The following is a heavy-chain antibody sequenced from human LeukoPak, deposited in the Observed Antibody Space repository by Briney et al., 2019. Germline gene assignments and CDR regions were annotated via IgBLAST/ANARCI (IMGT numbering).Heavy chain of an antibody. CDR3: ARLYSTGPFDY. Sequence: SETLSLTCAVYGGSFSGYYWSWIRQPPGRGLEWIGEINHSGSTNYNPSLKSRVTISVDTSKNQFSLKLSSVTAADTAVYYCARLYSTGPFDYWGQGTLVTVSS. CDR2: INHSGST. CDR1: GGSFSGYY. V-gene: IGHV4-34*01. D-gene: IGHD6-25*01. J-gene: IGHJ4*02.